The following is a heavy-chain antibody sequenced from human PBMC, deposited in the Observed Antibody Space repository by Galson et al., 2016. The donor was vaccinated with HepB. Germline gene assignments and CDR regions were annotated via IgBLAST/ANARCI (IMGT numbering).Heavy chain of an antibody. CDR2: ISSSSATI. CDR3: ASRGGVDY. Sequence: SLRLSCAASGFTFNSYSMNWVRQAPGKGLEWVSYISSSSATIYYADSVKGRFTISRDNAKNSLYLQMYSLRAEDTAVYYCASRGGVDYWGQGTLVTVSS. J-gene: IGHJ4*02. V-gene: IGHV3-48*01. CDR1: GFTFNSYS.